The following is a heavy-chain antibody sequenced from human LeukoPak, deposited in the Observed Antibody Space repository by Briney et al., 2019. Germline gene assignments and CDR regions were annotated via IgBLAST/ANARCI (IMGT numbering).Heavy chain of an antibody. V-gene: IGHV3-33*01. CDR1: GFTFSSYG. J-gene: IGHJ6*02. CDR3: ARDLQPHVDYYGMDV. CDR2: IWYDGSNK. D-gene: IGHD6-13*01. Sequence: GGSLRLSCAASGFTFSSYGMHWVRQAPGKGLEWVAVIWYDGSNKYYADSVKGRFTISRDNSKNTLYLQMNSLRAEDTAVYYCARDLQPHVDYYGMDVWGQGTTVTVSS.